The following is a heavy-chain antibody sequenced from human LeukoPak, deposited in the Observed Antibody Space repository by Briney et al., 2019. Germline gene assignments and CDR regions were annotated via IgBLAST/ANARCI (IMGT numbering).Heavy chain of an antibody. D-gene: IGHD3-22*01. J-gene: IGHJ5*02. Sequence: PSQTLSLTCTVSGGSISSGGYYWSWIRQHPGKGLEWIGCIHYSGGTYYNPSLKSRVTLSVETSKNQFSLKLSSVTAADTAVYYCAKYYYDSSGYSNWFDPWGQGTLVTVSS. CDR2: IHYSGGT. CDR3: AKYYYDSSGYSNWFDP. CDR1: GGSISSGGYY. V-gene: IGHV4-31*03.